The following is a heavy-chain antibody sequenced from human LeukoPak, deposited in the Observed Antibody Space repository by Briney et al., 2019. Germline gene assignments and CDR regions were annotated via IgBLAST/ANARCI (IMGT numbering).Heavy chain of an antibody. V-gene: IGHV4-59*08. D-gene: IGHD4-11*01. CDR1: GGSISGSY. CDR3: ARTQGWGTVRTGYYYGMDV. CDR2: IYYSET. J-gene: IGHJ6*02. Sequence: SSETLSLTCTVSGGSISGSYWSWIRQPPGKGLEWIGYIYYSETYYNPSLKSRVTISLDTSKNQFSLILRVVTAADTAVYFCARTQGWGTVRTGYYYGMDVWGQGTTVTVSS.